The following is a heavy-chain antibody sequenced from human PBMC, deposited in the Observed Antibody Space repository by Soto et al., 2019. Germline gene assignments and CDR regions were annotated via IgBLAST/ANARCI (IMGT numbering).Heavy chain of an antibody. CDR3: ARRSYYYSSGQDF. J-gene: IGHJ6*02. Sequence: SETLSLTCTVSGGSISSSSYYWGWIRQPPGKGLEWIGSIYYSGSTYYNPSLKSRVTISVDTSKNQFSLKLSSVTAADTAVYYCARRSYYYSSGQDFRGQGTTVPVS. CDR2: IYYSGST. V-gene: IGHV4-39*01. D-gene: IGHD3-22*01. CDR1: GGSISSSSYY.